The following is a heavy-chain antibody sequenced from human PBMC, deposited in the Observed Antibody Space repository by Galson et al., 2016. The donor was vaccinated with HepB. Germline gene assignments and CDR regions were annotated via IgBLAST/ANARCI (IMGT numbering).Heavy chain of an antibody. CDR2: INPNGGST. D-gene: IGHD3-3*01. Sequence: SVKVSCKASGYTFTNYYIHWVRQAPGQGLEWMGIINPNGGSTGYAPTFQGRVTLTRDTSTSTVDMELSGLRSEDTAVLYCASGEGAGSGVLISGFDPWGQGTLVTVSS. J-gene: IGHJ5*02. CDR1: GYTFTNYY. CDR3: ASGEGAGSGVLISGFDP. V-gene: IGHV1-46*01.